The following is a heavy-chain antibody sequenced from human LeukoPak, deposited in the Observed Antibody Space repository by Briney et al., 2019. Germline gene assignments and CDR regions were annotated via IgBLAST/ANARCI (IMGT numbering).Heavy chain of an antibody. V-gene: IGHV3-48*04. CDR2: ISSSGSTI. Sequence: PGGSLRLSCAASGFTFSNYSMNWVRQAPGKGLEWVSYISSSGSTIYYADSVKGRSTISRDNAKNSLYLQMNSLRAEDTAVYYCARELEMATFDYWGQGTLVTVSS. D-gene: IGHD5-24*01. CDR3: ARELEMATFDY. J-gene: IGHJ4*02. CDR1: GFTFSNYS.